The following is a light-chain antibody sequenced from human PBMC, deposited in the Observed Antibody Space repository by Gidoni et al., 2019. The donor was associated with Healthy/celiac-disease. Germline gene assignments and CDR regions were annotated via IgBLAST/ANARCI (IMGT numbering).Light chain of an antibody. Sequence: QAGLTQPPSVSKGLRQPATLTCTGNSNNVGNQGAAWLQQHQGHPPKLLSYRNNNRPSGISERLSASRSGNTASLTMTGLQPEDEADYYCSAWDSSLSAWVFGGGTKLTVL. CDR3: SAWDSSLSAWV. J-gene: IGLJ3*02. CDR2: RNN. V-gene: IGLV10-54*01. CDR1: SNNVGNQG.